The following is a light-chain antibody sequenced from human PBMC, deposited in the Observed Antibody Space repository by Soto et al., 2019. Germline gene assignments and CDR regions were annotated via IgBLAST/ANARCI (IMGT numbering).Light chain of an antibody. Sequence: EIVLTQSPGTLSLSPGERVTLSCRASQSVSSSYLAWYQQKPGQTPRLLIYGTSSRATGIPDRFSGSGSGTDFTLIISRLEPEDVAVYYCQQYGSSPFTFGPGTKVEIK. V-gene: IGKV3-20*01. CDR3: QQYGSSPFT. J-gene: IGKJ3*01. CDR2: GTS. CDR1: QSVSSSY.